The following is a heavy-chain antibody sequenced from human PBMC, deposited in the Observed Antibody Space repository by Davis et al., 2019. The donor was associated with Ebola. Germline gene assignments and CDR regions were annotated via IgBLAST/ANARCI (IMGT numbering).Heavy chain of an antibody. J-gene: IGHJ6*02. Sequence: PGGSLRLSCAASGFTFSNYAMTWVRQAPGKGLEWVSGITGSGGSSYYADSVKGRFTFSRDNSKNTLYLQMNSLRAEDTAVYYCAKGSLYGSRSITAGMDVWGQGTTVTVSS. CDR3: AKGSLYGSRSITAGMDV. D-gene: IGHD4-17*01. V-gene: IGHV3-23*01. CDR2: ITGSGGSS. CDR1: GFTFSNYA.